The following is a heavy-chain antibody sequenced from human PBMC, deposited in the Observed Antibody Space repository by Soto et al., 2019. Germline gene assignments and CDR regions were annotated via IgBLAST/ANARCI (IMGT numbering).Heavy chain of an antibody. Sequence: SETLSLTCTVSGGSISSSSYYWGWIRQPPGKGLEWIGSIYYSGSTYYNPSLKSRVTISVDTSKNQFSLKLSSVTAADTAVYYCARHYQAVAGDEVDYWGQGTLVTVSS. CDR1: GGSISSSSYY. V-gene: IGHV4-39*01. J-gene: IGHJ4*02. D-gene: IGHD6-19*01. CDR3: ARHYQAVAGDEVDY. CDR2: IYYSGST.